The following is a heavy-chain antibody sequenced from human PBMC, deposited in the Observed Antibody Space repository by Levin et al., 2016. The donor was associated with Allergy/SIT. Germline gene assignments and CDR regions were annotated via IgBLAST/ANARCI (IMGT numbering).Heavy chain of an antibody. CDR3: ARNWNDDYYGMDV. V-gene: IGHV3-7*03. CDR1: GFTLSTYW. D-gene: IGHD1-1*01. Sequence: GGSLRLSCAASGFTLSTYWMSWVRQAPGKGLEWVANIQQDGTEKYYVDSVRGRFTVSRDNAKNSLYLQMSSLRAEDTAIYYCARNWNDDYYGMDVWGQGTTVTVSS. J-gene: IGHJ6*02. CDR2: IQQDGTEK.